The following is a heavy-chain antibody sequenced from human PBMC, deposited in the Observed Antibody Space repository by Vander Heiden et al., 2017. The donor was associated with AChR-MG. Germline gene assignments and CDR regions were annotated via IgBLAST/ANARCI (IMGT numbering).Heavy chain of an antibody. J-gene: IGHJ3*02. Sequence: QVQLVESGGGVVQPGKSLRLSCAASGLSFSRYGMHWVRQAPGKGLEWVAIIWYDGSNKYYGDSVKGRFSISRDNSRSTLHLQMNSLRAEDTAVYYCARDRGIYEGRGYYGVGAFDIWGQGTMVTVSS. V-gene: IGHV3-33*01. CDR2: IWYDGSNK. D-gene: IGHD5-18*01. CDR3: ARDRGIYEGRGYYGVGAFDI. CDR1: GLSFSRYG.